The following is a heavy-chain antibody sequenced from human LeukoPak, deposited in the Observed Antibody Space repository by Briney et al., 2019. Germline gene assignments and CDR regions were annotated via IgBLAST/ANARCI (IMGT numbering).Heavy chain of an antibody. CDR3: ASGRSIRYFDY. D-gene: IGHD3-9*01. J-gene: IGHJ4*02. CDR1: GVSIFSYY. Sequence: SETLSLTCSVSGVSIFSYYWNWIRQPPGKGLEWIGYTHYSGNTKYNPSLRSRVTISVETSKNQFSLTLSSATAADTAVYYCASGRSIRYFDYWGQGTLLTVSS. CDR2: THYSGNT. V-gene: IGHV4-59*08.